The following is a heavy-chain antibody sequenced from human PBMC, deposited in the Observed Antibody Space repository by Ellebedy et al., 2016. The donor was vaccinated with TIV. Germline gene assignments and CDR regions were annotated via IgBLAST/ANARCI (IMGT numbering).Heavy chain of an antibody. V-gene: IGHV4-39*01. J-gene: IGHJ4*02. CDR3: ARHKEGYCTNGVCSYFDY. Sequence: MPSETLSLTCTVSGGSISSSSYYWGWIRQPPGKGLEWIGSIYYSGSTNYNPSLKSRVTISVDTSKNQFSLKLSSVTAADTAVYYCARHKEGYCTNGVCSYFDYWGQGTLVTVSS. CDR2: IYYSGST. CDR1: GGSISSSSYY. D-gene: IGHD2-8*01.